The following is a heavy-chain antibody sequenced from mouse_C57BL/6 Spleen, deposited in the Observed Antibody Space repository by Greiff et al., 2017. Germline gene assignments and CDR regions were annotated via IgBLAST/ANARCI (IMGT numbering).Heavy chain of an antibody. Sequence: QVQLQQPGAELVKPGASVKLSCKASGYTFTSYWMHWVKQRPGRGLEWIGNINPNNGGTKYNEKFKSKATLTVDKSSSTAYMQLSSLTSEDSAVSVYARAQTSQSTSFAVWGQGTLVTVSS. J-gene: IGHJ3*01. CDR3: ARAQTSQSTSFAV. CDR2: INPNNGGT. V-gene: IGHV1-53*01. CDR1: GYTFTSYW.